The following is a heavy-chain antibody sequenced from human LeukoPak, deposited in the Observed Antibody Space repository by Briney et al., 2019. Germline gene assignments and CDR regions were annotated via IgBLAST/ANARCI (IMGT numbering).Heavy chain of an antibody. CDR2: ISTDRSKI. Sequence: PGGSLRLSCAASGFTFSSYWMHWLRQAPRKGLVWVSPISTDRSKISYADSVKGRFTISRDNGKNTLYLQMNSLRAEDTPAYYCPSYLTSIPSGMHLWGQGARVTVSS. CDR3: PSYLTSIPSGMHL. CDR1: GFTFSSYW. D-gene: IGHD2/OR15-2a*01. V-gene: IGHV3-74*01. J-gene: IGHJ6*02.